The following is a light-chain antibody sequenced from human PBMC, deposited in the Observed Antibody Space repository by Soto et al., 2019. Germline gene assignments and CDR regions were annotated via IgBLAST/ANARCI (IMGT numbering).Light chain of an antibody. CDR3: QSFDSSLTGLI. J-gene: IGLJ2*01. V-gene: IGLV1-40*01. Sequence: QFVLTQPPSVTGAPGQRVTISCTGNNSNIGAGSGVNWYQQFPDKAPKLLIYANTHRPSGVPDRFSGSTSATSASLAITGLQTQDEADYYCQSFDSSLTGLIFGGGTQLTVL. CDR1: NSNIGAGSG. CDR2: ANT.